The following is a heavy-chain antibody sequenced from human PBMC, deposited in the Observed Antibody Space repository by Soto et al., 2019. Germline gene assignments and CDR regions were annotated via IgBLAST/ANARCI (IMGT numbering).Heavy chain of an antibody. D-gene: IGHD2-8*01. Sequence: SETLSLTCTVSGGSISSGDYYWSWIRQPPGKGLEWIGYIYYSGSTYYNPSLKSRVTISVDTSKNQFSLKLSSVTAADTAVYYCARSMVYAIPHMDVWGQGTTVTVSS. V-gene: IGHV4-30-4*01. CDR2: IYYSGST. J-gene: IGHJ6*02. CDR1: GGSISSGDYY. CDR3: ARSMVYAIPHMDV.